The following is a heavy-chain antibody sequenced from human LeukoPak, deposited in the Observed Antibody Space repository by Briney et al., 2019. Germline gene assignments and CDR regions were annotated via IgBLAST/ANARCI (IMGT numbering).Heavy chain of an antibody. J-gene: IGHJ4*02. D-gene: IGHD6-19*01. CDR3: ARAGQGSGWYFDY. V-gene: IGHV1-18*01. Sequence: VASVKVSCKPSGYDFTSVGITWVRGAPGHELEWMGWISPYIGNTRYAQKFQGRVAMTTDTSTTTAYMELRGLRFNDTAVYYCARAGQGSGWYFDYWGQGTLVTVSS. CDR1: GYDFTSVG. CDR2: ISPYIGNT.